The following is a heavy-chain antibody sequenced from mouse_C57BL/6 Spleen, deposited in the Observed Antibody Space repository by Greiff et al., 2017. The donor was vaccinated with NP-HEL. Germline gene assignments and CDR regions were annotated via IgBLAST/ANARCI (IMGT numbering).Heavy chain of an antibody. V-gene: IGHV1-50*01. D-gene: IGHD3-2*02. CDR3: ASETAQARRFAY. CDR1: GYTFTSYW. Sequence: VQLQQPGAELVKPGASVKLSCKASGYTFTSYWMQWVKQRPGQGLEWIGEIDRSDSYTNYNQKFKGKATLTVDTSSSTAYMQLSSLTSEDAAVYYCASETAQARRFAYWGQGTLVTVSA. CDR2: IDRSDSYT. J-gene: IGHJ3*01.